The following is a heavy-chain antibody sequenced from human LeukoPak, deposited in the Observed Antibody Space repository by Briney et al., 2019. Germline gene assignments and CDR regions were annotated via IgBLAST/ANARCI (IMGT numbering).Heavy chain of an antibody. D-gene: IGHD3-22*01. Sequence: GGSLRLSCAASEFTFSDYTINWVRQAPGKGLEWVSVISSSSSYTYYADSVKGRFTISRDNAKNSLYLQMNSLRAEDTAVYYCARDDGRYYDSSGWDYWGQGTLVTVSS. J-gene: IGHJ4*02. V-gene: IGHV3-21*01. CDR2: ISSSSSYT. CDR3: ARDDGRYYDSSGWDY. CDR1: EFTFSDYT.